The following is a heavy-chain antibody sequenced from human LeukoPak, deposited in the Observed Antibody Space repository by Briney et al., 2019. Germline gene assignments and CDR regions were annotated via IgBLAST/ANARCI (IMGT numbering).Heavy chain of an antibody. CDR3: ARVRYSSGWPPRDYYGMDV. J-gene: IGHJ6*02. D-gene: IGHD6-19*01. CDR2: ISSSGSTI. V-gene: IGHV3-11*04. Sequence: GGSLRLSCAASGFTFSDYYMSWIRQAPGKGLEWVSYISSSGSTIYYADSVKGRFTISRDNAKNSLYLQMNSLRAEDTAVYYCARVRYSSGWPPRDYYGMDVWGQGTTVTVSS. CDR1: GFTFSDYY.